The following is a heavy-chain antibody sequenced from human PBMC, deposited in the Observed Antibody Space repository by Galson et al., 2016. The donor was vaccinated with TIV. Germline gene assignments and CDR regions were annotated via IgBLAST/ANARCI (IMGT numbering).Heavy chain of an antibody. CDR1: GFSLKDYG. CDR2: IGYDGTTK. Sequence: SLRLSCAVSGFSLKDYGTHWVRQAPGKGLEWVAVIGYDGTTKYYADSVNGRFTISRDTSTNTLSLRMDSLIGEDTAVYYCAGDRGGTGDFDKWGQGTLVTVSS. V-gene: IGHV3-33*01. CDR3: AGDRGGTGDFDK. D-gene: IGHD7-27*01. J-gene: IGHJ4*02.